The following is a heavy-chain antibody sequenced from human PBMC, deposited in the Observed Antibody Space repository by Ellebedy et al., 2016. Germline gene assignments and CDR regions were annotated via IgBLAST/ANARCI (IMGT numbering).Heavy chain of an antibody. CDR2: ISWNSGSI. D-gene: IGHD5-18*01. V-gene: IGHV3-9*01. J-gene: IGHJ4*02. CDR3: AKGGSSGYSYGYHDY. CDR1: GLTFDDFA. Sequence: GGSLRLXCAASGLTFDDFAMHWVRQAPGKGLEWVSGISWNSGSIGYADSVKGRFTISRDNAKNSLYLQMNSLRAEDTALYYCAKGGSSGYSYGYHDYWGQGTLVTVSS.